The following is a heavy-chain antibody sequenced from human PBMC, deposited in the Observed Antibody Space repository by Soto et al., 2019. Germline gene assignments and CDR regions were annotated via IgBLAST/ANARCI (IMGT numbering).Heavy chain of an antibody. V-gene: IGHV1-69*01. CDR1: GGTFSSYA. J-gene: IGHJ6*02. CDR3: ASPADYGDPHYSYCYGMDV. CDR2: IIPIFGTA. D-gene: IGHD4-17*01. Sequence: QVQLVQSGAEVKKPGSSVKVSCKASGGTFSSYAISWVRQAPGQGLEWMGGIIPIFGTANYAQKFQGRVTITADESTSTAYMELSSLRSEDTAVYYCASPADYGDPHYSYCYGMDVWGQVTTVTVS.